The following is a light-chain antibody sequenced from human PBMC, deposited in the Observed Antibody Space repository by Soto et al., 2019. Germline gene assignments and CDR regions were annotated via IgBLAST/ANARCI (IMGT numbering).Light chain of an antibody. CDR1: SSDFGSQNL. V-gene: IGLV2-23*01. CDR3: QSSQDDFWV. J-gene: IGLJ3*02. Sequence: QSALTQPASVSGSPGQSITISCTGISSDFGSQNLVSWYQQHPGKAPQLVIYEGEKRPSGVSSRFSGSISGNTASLTISGLQPEDEADYYCQSSQDDFWVFGGGTKLTVL. CDR2: EGE.